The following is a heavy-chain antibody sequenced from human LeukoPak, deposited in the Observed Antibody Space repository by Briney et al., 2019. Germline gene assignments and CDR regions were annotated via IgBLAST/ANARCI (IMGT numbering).Heavy chain of an antibody. J-gene: IGHJ4*02. CDR1: GFTVSNNF. Sequence: GGSLTLSCAASGFTVSNNFMGWVRQAPGKGLDWVAVINSVGATYYADSVKGRFTISRDTSENTLHLQMSSLTADDTGMYYCARPTSGTYVDYWGQATLVTVSS. V-gene: IGHV3-53*01. CDR2: INSVGAT. D-gene: IGHD1-26*01. CDR3: ARPTSGTYVDY.